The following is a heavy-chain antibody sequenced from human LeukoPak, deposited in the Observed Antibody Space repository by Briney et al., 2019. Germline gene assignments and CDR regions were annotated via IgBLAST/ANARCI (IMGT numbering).Heavy chain of an antibody. V-gene: IGHV3-69-1*02. CDR1: GFTFSSYT. J-gene: IGHJ6*04. CDR3: AELGITMIGGV. D-gene: IGHD3-10*02. CDR2: ISDSSSI. Sequence: GGSLRLSCAASGFTFSSYTMNWIRQAPGKGLEWVSSISDSSSIYYTDSVQGRFTISRDNAKNSLYLQMNSLRAEDTAVYYCAELGITMIGGVWGKGTTVTISS.